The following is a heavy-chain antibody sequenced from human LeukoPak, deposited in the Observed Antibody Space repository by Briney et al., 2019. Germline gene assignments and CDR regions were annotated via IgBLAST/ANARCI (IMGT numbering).Heavy chain of an antibody. CDR1: GGSISSGGYY. CDR3: ARYYYDSRPPRYYFDY. V-gene: IGHV4-30-2*01. Sequence: SETLSLTCTVSGGSISSGGYYWSWIRQPPGKGLEWIGYIYHSGSTYYNPSLKSRVTISVDRSKNQFSLKLSSVTAADTAVYYCARYYYDSRPPRYYFDYWGQGTLVTVSS. J-gene: IGHJ4*02. D-gene: IGHD3-22*01. CDR2: IYHSGST.